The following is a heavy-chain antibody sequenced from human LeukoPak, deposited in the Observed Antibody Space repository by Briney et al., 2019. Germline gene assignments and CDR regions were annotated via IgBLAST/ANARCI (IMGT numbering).Heavy chain of an antibody. D-gene: IGHD5-12*01. Sequence: SETLSLTCAVYGGSFSGYYWSWIRQPPGKGLEWIGEINHSGSTNYNPSLKSRVTISVDTSKNQFSLKLSSVTAADTAVYYCARVRGRADGYTTPYYFDYWGQGTLVTVSS. CDR2: INHSGST. CDR1: GGSFSGYY. V-gene: IGHV4-34*01. J-gene: IGHJ4*02. CDR3: ARVRGRADGYTTPYYFDY.